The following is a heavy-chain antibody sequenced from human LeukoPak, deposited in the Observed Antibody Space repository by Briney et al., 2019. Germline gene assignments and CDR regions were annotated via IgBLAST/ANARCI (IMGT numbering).Heavy chain of an antibody. CDR2: IDSSGGYM. Sequence: GGSLRLSCEASGFTFNTYSMNWARQAPGKVLEWVSSIDSSGGYMFYADSVKGRFIISRDNAKDSLYLQMNSLRVEDTAVYYCLRGDRRDYWGQGTLVTVSS. CDR1: GFTFNTYS. J-gene: IGHJ4*02. CDR3: LRGDRRDY. V-gene: IGHV3-21*06.